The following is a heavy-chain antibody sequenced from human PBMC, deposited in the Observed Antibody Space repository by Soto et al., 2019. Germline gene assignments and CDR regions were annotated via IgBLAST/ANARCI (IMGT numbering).Heavy chain of an antibody. V-gene: IGHV1-18*01. D-gene: IGHD6-6*01. CDR2: ISAHNGNT. CDR3: ARGRDGDY. Sequence: QVHLVQSGAEVKKPGASVKVSCKGSGYIFTTYGITWVRQAPGQGLEWMGWISAHNGNTNYAQKHQGRVTVTRDTSTSTAYMELRNLISDGTAVYYCARGRDGDYWGQGALVTVSS. CDR1: GYIFTTYG. J-gene: IGHJ4*02.